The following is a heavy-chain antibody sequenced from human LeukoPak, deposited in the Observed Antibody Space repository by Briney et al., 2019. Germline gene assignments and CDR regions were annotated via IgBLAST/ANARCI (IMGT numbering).Heavy chain of an antibody. CDR3: AREGPTAMVTCGAFDY. CDR1: GFTFDDYA. Sequence: GGSLRLSCAASGFTFDDYAMHWVRQAPGKGLEWVSGISWDSGRIGYADSVKGRFTISRDNAKNSLYLQMNSLRAEDTAVYYCAREGPTAMVTCGAFDYWGQGTLVTVSS. J-gene: IGHJ4*02. V-gene: IGHV3-9*01. D-gene: IGHD5-18*01. CDR2: ISWDSGRI.